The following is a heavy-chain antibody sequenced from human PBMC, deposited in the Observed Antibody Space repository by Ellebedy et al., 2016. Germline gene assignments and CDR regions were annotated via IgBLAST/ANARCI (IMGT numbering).Heavy chain of an antibody. Sequence: GESLKISCAASGFTFSSYSLNWVRQAPGKGLEWVSSISTISSYADSVRGRFTISRDNSKNTLYLQMNSLRAEDTAVYYCAKDPTVVTRFDFWGQGTLVTVSS. CDR1: GFTFSSYS. V-gene: IGHV3-21*04. D-gene: IGHD4-23*01. CDR3: AKDPTVVTRFDF. CDR2: ISTISS. J-gene: IGHJ4*02.